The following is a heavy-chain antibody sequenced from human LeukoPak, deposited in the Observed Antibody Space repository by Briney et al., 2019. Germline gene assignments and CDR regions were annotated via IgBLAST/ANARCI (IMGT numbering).Heavy chain of an antibody. CDR2: ISYDGSNK. CDR3: AKVDSSGSV. V-gene: IGHV3-30-3*01. CDR1: GFTFSSYA. D-gene: IGHD3-22*01. Sequence: GGSLRLSCAASGFTFSSYAMHWVRQAPGKGLEWVAVISYDGSNKYYADSVKGRFTISRDNSKNTLYLQMNSLRAEDTAVYYCAKVDSSGSVWGQGTLVTVSS. J-gene: IGHJ4*02.